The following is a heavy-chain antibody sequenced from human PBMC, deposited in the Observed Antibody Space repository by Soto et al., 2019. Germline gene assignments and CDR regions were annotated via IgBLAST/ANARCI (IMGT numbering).Heavy chain of an antibody. Sequence: GGSLRLSCAASGFTFSSYSMNWVRQAPGKGLEWVSYISSSSSTIYYADSVKGRFTISRDNAKNSMCLQMNSLGDEDTAVYYCARAGRLERFGWFDPWGQGTLVTVSS. CDR2: ISSSSSTI. D-gene: IGHD1-1*01. CDR1: GFTFSSYS. CDR3: ARAGRLERFGWFDP. V-gene: IGHV3-48*02. J-gene: IGHJ5*02.